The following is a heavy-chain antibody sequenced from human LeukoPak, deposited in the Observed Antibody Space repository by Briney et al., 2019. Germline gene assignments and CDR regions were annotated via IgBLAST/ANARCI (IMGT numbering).Heavy chain of an antibody. Sequence: GGSLRLSCAASGFTVSSNYMSWVRKAPGKGLEWVSTISGSGGSTFYADSVKGRFTISRDNSKNTLYLQMNSLRAEDTAVYYCAKPPELGTHNWFDPWGQGTLVTVSS. CDR1: GFTVSSNY. D-gene: IGHD7-27*01. V-gene: IGHV3-23*01. J-gene: IGHJ5*02. CDR2: ISGSGGST. CDR3: AKPPELGTHNWFDP.